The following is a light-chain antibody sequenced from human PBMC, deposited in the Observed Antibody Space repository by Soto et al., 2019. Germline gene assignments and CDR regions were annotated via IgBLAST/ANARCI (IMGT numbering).Light chain of an antibody. V-gene: IGLV1-40*01. Sequence: QSVLTQPPSVSGAPGQRVTISCTGSSSNIGAGYDVHWYHQLPGTAPKLLIYGNSNRPSGVPDRFSGSKSGTSASLAITGLQAEDEADYYCQSYDISLSVVFGGGTKVTV. CDR2: GNS. J-gene: IGLJ2*01. CDR3: QSYDISLSVV. CDR1: SSNIGAGYD.